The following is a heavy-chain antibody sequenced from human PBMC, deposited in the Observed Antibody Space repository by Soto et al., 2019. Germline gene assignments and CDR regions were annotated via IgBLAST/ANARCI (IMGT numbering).Heavy chain of an antibody. Sequence: QVQLVQSGAEVKKPGSSVRVSCKAPGGTLNTQTISWVRQAPGQGFECIGRIIPMLSVTHYAQKFKGRVTITADKSTSTGYMELSSLKSDDTDVYYCATGRVNDFNFWGQGTLVTVSS. V-gene: IGHV1-69*02. J-gene: IGHJ4*01. CDR1: GGTLNTQT. CDR2: IIPMLSVT. CDR3: ATGRVNDFNF. D-gene: IGHD2-21*02.